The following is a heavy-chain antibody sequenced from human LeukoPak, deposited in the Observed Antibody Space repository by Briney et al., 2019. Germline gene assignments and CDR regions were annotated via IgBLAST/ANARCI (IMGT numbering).Heavy chain of an antibody. CDR3: AKISPYWYFDL. CDR1: GFTFSSYS. CDR2: ISTTSAIT. Sequence: PGGSLRLSCAASGFTFSSYSMNWVRQAPGQGLEWLSYISTTSAITYSADSVQGRFTISRDNAKNSLYLQMNSLRAEDTALYYCAKISPYWYFDLWGRGTLVTVSP. V-gene: IGHV3-48*04. J-gene: IGHJ2*01.